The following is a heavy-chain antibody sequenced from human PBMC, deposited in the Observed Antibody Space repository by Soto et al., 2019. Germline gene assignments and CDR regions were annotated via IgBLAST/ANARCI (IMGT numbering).Heavy chain of an antibody. D-gene: IGHD3-10*02. V-gene: IGHV1-69*06. CDR1: GGTFSDYA. CDR3: AKDIGFQQHLFVFDL. CDR2: IIPMFSSS. Sequence: SVKVSCKASGGTFSDYAFSWVRQAPGQGLEWMGGIIPMFSSSSFAQKFQGRLTITADNSTSTAYMSLSSLGSADTAMYYCAKDIGFQQHLFVFDLWGPGTLVTVSS. J-gene: IGHJ4*02.